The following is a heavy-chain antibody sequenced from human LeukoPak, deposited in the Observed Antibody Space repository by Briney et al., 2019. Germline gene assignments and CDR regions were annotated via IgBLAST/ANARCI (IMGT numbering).Heavy chain of an antibody. D-gene: IGHD6-13*01. CDR2: IYHSGST. CDR3: ARHGIAAAGTGLPPAHYYYYGMDV. V-gene: IGHV4-30-2*01. CDR1: GGSISSGGYY. Sequence: SETLSLTCTVSGGSISSGGYYWSWIRQPPGKGLEWIGYIYHSGSTYYNPSLKSRVTISVDTSKNQFSLKLSSVTAADTAVYYCARHGIAAAGTGLPPAHYYYYGMDVWGQGTTVTVSS. J-gene: IGHJ6*02.